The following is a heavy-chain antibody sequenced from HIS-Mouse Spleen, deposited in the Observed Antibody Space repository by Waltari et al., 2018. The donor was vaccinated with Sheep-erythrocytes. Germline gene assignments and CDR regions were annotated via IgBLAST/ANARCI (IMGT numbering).Heavy chain of an antibody. Sequence: EVQLVESGGGLVQPGRSLRLSCAASGFTFDDYAMHWVRQAPGKGLGWVSGISWNSGRIGYADSVKGRFTISRDNAKNSLYLQMNSLRAEDTALYYCAKGPYSSSSFDYWGQGTLVTVSS. CDR3: AKGPYSSSSFDY. D-gene: IGHD6-6*01. V-gene: IGHV3-9*01. CDR2: ISWNSGRI. J-gene: IGHJ4*02. CDR1: GFTFDDYA.